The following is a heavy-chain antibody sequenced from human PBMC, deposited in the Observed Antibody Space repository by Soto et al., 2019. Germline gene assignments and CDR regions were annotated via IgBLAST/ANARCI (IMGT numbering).Heavy chain of an antibody. V-gene: IGHV3-7*05. Sequence: DVQLTESGGGLVQPGGSLRLSCAASGFSFGSDWMAWVRQAPGKGLEWVANIRKGGSQELYADSVRCRFRVSTDNANDSLYLQVNSLRLEDTAVYYCARDANYRDDSAYCDVFDIWGQGTMVTVSS. CDR3: ARDANYRDDSAYCDVFDI. CDR2: IRKGGSQE. J-gene: IGHJ3*02. CDR1: GFSFGSDW. D-gene: IGHD3-22*01.